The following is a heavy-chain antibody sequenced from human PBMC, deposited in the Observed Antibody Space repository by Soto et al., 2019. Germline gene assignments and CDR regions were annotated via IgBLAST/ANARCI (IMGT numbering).Heavy chain of an antibody. CDR2: IIPIFGPA. Sequence: QVQLVQSGAEVKKPGSSLKVSCKASGGTFSSYAISWVRQAPGQGLEWMGGIIPIFGPANYPQKFQGRVTITADESTSTAYMELSSLRSEDTAVYYCARDFSPWLGPHYYYYYGMDAWGQGTTVTVSS. J-gene: IGHJ6*02. CDR1: GGTFSSYA. V-gene: IGHV1-69*01. D-gene: IGHD3-22*01. CDR3: ARDFSPWLGPHYYYYYGMDA.